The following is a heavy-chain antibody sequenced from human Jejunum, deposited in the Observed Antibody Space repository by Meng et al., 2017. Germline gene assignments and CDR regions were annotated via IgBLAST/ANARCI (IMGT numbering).Heavy chain of an antibody. CDR3: VYSNYRSDY. D-gene: IGHD4-11*01. CDR1: GGSFSDDH. V-gene: IGHV4-34*01. CDR2: INHSGST. Sequence: QQQGPQGGAGLLKASDTLSLTCAVYGGSFSDDHWALIRQPPGKGLEWIGEINHSGSTHYRPYLESRLSISADSSKNQLSLRLNSVTAADTAVYSCVYSNYRSDYWGQGTLVTVSS. J-gene: IGHJ4*02.